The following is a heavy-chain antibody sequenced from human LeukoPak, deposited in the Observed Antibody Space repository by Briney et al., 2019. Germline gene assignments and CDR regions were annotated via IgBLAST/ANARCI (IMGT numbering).Heavy chain of an antibody. J-gene: IGHJ2*01. CDR1: GFTFSSYS. D-gene: IGHD6-6*01. Sequence: PGGSLRLSCAASGFTFSSYSMNWVRQAPGKGLEWVSSISTFSSDTYYADSMKGRFTISRDNAKNSLYLQMSSLRAEDTAVYYCATTYAGDSSSPPLDYWGRGTLVTVSS. CDR2: ISTFSSDT. CDR3: ATTYAGDSSSPPLDY. V-gene: IGHV3-21*01.